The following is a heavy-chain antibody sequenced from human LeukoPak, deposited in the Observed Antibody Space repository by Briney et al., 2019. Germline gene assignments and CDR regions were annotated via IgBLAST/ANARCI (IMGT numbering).Heavy chain of an antibody. CDR3: ARGRPVAGNEYFQH. CDR2: LYSGRST. V-gene: IGHV4-39*07. D-gene: IGHD6-19*01. J-gene: IGHJ1*01. Sequence: GSLRLSCAASGFTVSSNYMSWVRQSPGKGLEWLGSLYSGRSTYQNPSLSSRVTISEDTSKNQFSLKLTSVTAADTAVYYCARGRPVAGNEYFQHWGQGSLVIVSS. CDR1: GFTVSSNY.